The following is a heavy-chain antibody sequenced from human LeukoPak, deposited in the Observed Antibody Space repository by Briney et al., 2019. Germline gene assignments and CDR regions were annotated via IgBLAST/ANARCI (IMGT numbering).Heavy chain of an antibody. V-gene: IGHV4-59*01. CDR1: GGSISSYY. CDR2: IYYSGNT. Sequence: SETLSLTCTVSGGSISSYYWSWIRQPPGKGLEWIGYIYYSGNTNYNPSLKSRVTISVDTSKNQFSLKLSSVTAADTALYYCARDLGYYDSSGYYHAAFDIWGQGTMVTVSS. J-gene: IGHJ3*02. D-gene: IGHD3-22*01. CDR3: ARDLGYYDSSGYYHAAFDI.